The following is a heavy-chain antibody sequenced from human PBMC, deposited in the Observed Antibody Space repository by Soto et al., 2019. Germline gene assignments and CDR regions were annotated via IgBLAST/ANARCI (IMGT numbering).Heavy chain of an antibody. Sequence: GGSLRLSCAASGLTVSNAYMAWVRQAPGKGLEWVSAISGSGGSTYYADSVKGRFTISRDNSKNTLYLQMNSLRAEDTAVYYCAHIGYCSGGSCYAPGYWGQGTLVTVSS. CDR1: GLTVSNAY. D-gene: IGHD2-15*01. CDR3: AHIGYCSGGSCYAPGY. CDR2: ISGSGGST. V-gene: IGHV3-23*01. J-gene: IGHJ4*02.